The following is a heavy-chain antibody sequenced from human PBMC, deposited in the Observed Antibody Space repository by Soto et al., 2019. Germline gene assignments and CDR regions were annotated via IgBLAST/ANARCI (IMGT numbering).Heavy chain of an antibody. Sequence: GRSLRLSCVDAGSTFSSYGMHWVRQVPGKGPEWVAVISYDGSNKYYADSVKGRFTISRDNSKNTLYLQMNSLRAEDTAVYYCAAPLRSYYYYYGMDVWGQGTTVTVSS. D-gene: IGHD3-3*01. V-gene: IGHV3-30*03. CDR2: ISYDGSNK. CDR3: AAPLRSYYYYYGMDV. J-gene: IGHJ6*02. CDR1: GSTFSSYG.